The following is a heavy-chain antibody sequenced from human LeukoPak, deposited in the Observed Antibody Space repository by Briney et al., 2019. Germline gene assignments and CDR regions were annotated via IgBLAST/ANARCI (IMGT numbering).Heavy chain of an antibody. CDR1: GFTFSGYW. D-gene: IGHD1-26*01. V-gene: IGHV3-7*01. CDR2: IKQDGSEK. CDR3: ARDKWTPGY. J-gene: IGHJ4*02. Sequence: PRGSLRLSCAASGFTFSGYWMTWVRQAPGKGLEWVANIKQDGSEKYYVDSVKGRFTISRDNAKNSLYLQMNSLRAEDTAVYYCARDKWTPGYWGQGSLVTVSS.